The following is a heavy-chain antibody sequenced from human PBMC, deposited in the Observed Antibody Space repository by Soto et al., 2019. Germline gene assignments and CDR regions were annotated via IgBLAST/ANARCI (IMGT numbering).Heavy chain of an antibody. D-gene: IGHD3-16*01. CDR3: AGVGIEGVSWNWFDT. J-gene: IGHJ5*02. CDR2: IESDGDA. Sequence: EVQLVESGGGLVQPGGSLRLSCTASGFTFSSHDMHWVRQVTGKGLEWVSGIESDGDAKYLASVKGRFSISRENAKNSLQLQMNSLRVADTAVYYCAGVGIEGVSWNWFDTWGQGTLVTVSS. V-gene: IGHV3-13*01. CDR1: GFTFSSHD.